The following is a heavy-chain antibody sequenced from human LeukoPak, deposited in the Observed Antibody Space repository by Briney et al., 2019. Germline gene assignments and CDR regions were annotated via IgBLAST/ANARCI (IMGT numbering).Heavy chain of an antibody. V-gene: IGHV4-34*01. CDR1: GGSFSGYY. D-gene: IGHD3-10*01. CDR2: INHSGST. Sequence: SETLSLTCAVYGGSFSGYYWSWIRQPPGKGREWIGEINHSGSTNYNPSLKSRVTISVDTSKNQFSLKLSSVTAADTAVYYCARAPRMVRGVDDDFDIWGQGTMVTVSS. J-gene: IGHJ3*02. CDR3: ARAPRMVRGVDDDFDI.